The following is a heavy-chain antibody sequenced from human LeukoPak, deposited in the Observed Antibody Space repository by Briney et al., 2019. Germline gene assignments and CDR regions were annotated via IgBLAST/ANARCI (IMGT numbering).Heavy chain of an antibody. CDR3: ARDPGYYDSSGYVD. CDR1: GGSISSRDYY. D-gene: IGHD3-22*01. V-gene: IGHV4-30-4*01. CDR2: IYYSGST. J-gene: IGHJ4*02. Sequence: SETLSLTCTVSGGSISSRDYYWSWIRQPPGKGLEWIVYIYYSGSTYYNPSLKSRVTISVDTSKNQFSLKLSSVTAADTAVYYCARDPGYYDSSGYVDWGQGTLVTVSS.